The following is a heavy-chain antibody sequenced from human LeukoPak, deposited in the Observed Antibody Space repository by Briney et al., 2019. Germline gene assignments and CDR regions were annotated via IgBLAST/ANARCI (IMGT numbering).Heavy chain of an antibody. CDR3: ARGGYYGSGNDFRFDP. J-gene: IGHJ5*02. CDR2: IYYSGTT. V-gene: IGHV4-59*12. CDR1: GGSISSYY. D-gene: IGHD3-10*01. Sequence: PSETLSLTCTVSGGSISSYYWSWIRQPPGKGLEWIASIYYSGTTYYNPSLKSRVTISVDTSRNQFSLNLSSVTAADTAVYYCARGGYYGSGNDFRFDPWGQGTLVTVSS.